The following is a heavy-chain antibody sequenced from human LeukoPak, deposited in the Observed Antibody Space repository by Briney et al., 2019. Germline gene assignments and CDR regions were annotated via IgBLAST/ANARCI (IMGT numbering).Heavy chain of an antibody. V-gene: IGHV6-1*01. D-gene: IGHD6-19*01. Sequence: KPSQTLSLTCGISGDTVSSNSAGWHWLRQSQSRDLEWLRRTYYRSKWYNDYAVSVKSRITINPDTSKNQFSLQLNSVTPEDTAVYYCARDAVAGSSPFDYWGQGTLVTVSS. CDR3: ARDAVAGSSPFDY. CDR1: GDTVSSNSAG. CDR2: TYYRSKWYN. J-gene: IGHJ4*02.